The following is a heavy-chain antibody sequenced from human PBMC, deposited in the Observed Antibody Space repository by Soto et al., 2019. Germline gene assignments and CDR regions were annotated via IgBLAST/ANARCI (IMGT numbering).Heavy chain of an antibody. CDR1: GFTFSSYA. CDR2: ISGSGGST. D-gene: IGHD2-21*02. V-gene: IGHV3-23*01. J-gene: IGHJ2*01. CDR3: ARVWREHIVVVTASAYWYFDL. Sequence: EVQLLESGGGLVQPGGSLRLSCAASGFTFSSYAMSWVRQAPGKGLEWVSAISGSGGSTYYADSVKGRFTISRDNAKNSLYLQMNSLRDEDTAVYYCARVWREHIVVVTASAYWYFDLWGRGTLVTVSS.